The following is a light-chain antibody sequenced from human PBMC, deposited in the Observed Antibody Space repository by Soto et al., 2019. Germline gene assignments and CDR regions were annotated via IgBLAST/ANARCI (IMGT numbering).Light chain of an antibody. Sequence: IQMTQSPSSLSAFVGDSVTISCRASQNINKNLNWYQQKSGKAPSLLMYEASTLQSGVPSRFSGSGSGTDFTHAITNLQPEDFATYYCQQSFHTPYTFGQGTKLEI. V-gene: IGKV1-39*01. CDR1: QNINKN. CDR2: EAS. CDR3: QQSFHTPYT. J-gene: IGKJ2*01.